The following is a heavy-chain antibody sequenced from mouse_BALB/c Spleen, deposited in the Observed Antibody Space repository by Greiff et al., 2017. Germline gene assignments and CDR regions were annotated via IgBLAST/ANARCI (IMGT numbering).Heavy chain of an antibody. CDR1: GYSFTSYW. CDR3: TRSSDGYPYAMDY. V-gene: IGHV1-5*01. J-gene: IGHJ4*01. D-gene: IGHD2-3*01. Sequence: DVQLQESGTVLARPGASVKMSCKASGYSFTSYWMHWVKQRPGQGLEWIGAIYPGNSDTSYNQKFKGKAKLTAVTSASTAYMELSSLTNEDSAVYYCTRSSDGYPYAMDYWGQGTSVTVSS. CDR2: IYPGNSDT.